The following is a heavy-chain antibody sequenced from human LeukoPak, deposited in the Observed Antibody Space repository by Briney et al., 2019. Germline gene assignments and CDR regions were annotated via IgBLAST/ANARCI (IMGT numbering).Heavy chain of an antibody. CDR3: ASTTVGGAIDY. J-gene: IGHJ4*02. CDR2: INHSGST. Sequence: SETLSLTCAVYGGSFSGYYWSWIRHSPGKGLEWIGEINHSGSTNYNPSLKSRVTISVDTSKNQFSLKLSSVTAADTAVYYCASTTVGGAIDYWGQGTLVTVSS. V-gene: IGHV4-34*01. CDR1: GGSFSGYY. D-gene: IGHD4-23*01.